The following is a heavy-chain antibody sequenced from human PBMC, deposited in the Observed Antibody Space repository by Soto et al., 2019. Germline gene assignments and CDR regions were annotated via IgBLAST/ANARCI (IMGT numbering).Heavy chain of an antibody. D-gene: IGHD2-2*01. J-gene: IGHJ6*02. CDR1: GHSXTHYY. CDR2: DNPSGGFV. CDR3: AIAAILDYQYAMAV. Sequence: GXSXKVSFEASGHSXTHYYIDLVRQAPGLGLEWIAIDNPSGGFVTHEPKFQDRVTVTRDTSTSTVSMELSSLRSYDTAVYYCAIAAILDYQYAMAVWGQGTTGTVSS. V-gene: IGHV1-46*01.